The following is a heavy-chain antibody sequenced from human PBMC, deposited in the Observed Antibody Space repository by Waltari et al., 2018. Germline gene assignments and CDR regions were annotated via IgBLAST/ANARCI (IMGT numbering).Heavy chain of an antibody. J-gene: IGHJ6*02. V-gene: IGHV4-39*01. CDR2: IYYSGST. CDR3: ARQGYDFLTGYAYYYGMDV. CDR1: GDSISRSSYY. D-gene: IGHD3-9*01. Sequence: QLQLQESGPGLVKPSETLSLTCTVSGDSISRSSYYWGWIRQPPGKGLEWIGNIYYSGSTYYNPSLKSRVTISVDTSKNQFSLKLSSVTAADTAVYYCARQGYDFLTGYAYYYGMDVWGQGTTVTVSS.